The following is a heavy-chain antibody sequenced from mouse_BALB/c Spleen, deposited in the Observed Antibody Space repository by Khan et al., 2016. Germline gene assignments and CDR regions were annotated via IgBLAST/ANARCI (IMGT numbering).Heavy chain of an antibody. CDR3: ARTGDYPYYAIDY. V-gene: IGHV9-3*02. Sequence: QVQLKQSGPELKKPGETVKISCKASGYTFTNYGMNWVKQAPGKGLKWMGWINSNTGEPTYAEEFKGRFAFSLETSASTAYLQINKLKNEDTATYFCARTGDYPYYAIDYWGQGTSVTVSS. D-gene: IGHD2-13*01. J-gene: IGHJ4*01. CDR1: GYTFTNYG. CDR2: INSNTGEP.